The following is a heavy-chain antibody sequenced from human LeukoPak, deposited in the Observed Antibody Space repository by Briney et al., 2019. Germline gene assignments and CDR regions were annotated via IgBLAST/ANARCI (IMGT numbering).Heavy chain of an antibody. D-gene: IGHD3-22*01. Sequence: PGGSLSLSCAASGLTFSAYSMNWVRQAPGKGLEWVSSVSSDTSYIYYADSLKGRITISRDNAKNSLYLQMNSLRAEDTAVYYCARDFGPDYYDSSVRAPRMGVDAFDIWGQGTMVTVSS. CDR3: ARDFGPDYYDSSVRAPRMGVDAFDI. V-gene: IGHV3-21*01. CDR1: GLTFSAYS. J-gene: IGHJ3*02. CDR2: VSSDTSYI.